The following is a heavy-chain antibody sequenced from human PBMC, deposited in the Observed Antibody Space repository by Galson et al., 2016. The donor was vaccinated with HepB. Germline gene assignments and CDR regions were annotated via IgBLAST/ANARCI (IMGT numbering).Heavy chain of an antibody. V-gene: IGHV3-30*18. CDR3: AKGDYDVLRYSDH. J-gene: IGHJ4*02. CDR2: ISHDGSNS. D-gene: IGHD3-9*01. CDR1: GFTFNVYG. Sequence: LRLSCAASGFTFNVYGMHWVRQAPGRGLEWVASISHDGSNSYHVDSVKGRFTISRDNFKSTLYLEMNSMRGEDTAIYYCAKGDYDVLRYSDHWGQGTLVTVSS.